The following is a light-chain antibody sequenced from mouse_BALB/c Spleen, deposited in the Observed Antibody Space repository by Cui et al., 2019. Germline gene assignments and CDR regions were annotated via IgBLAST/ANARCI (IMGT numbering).Light chain of an antibody. V-gene: IGKV4-68*01. CDR2: LTS. J-gene: IGKJ5*01. CDR3: QQWSSNPPT. Sequence: QIVLTHPPALMSASPWDKVTMTCSASSSVSYMYWYQQKPRSSPKPWIYLTSNLASGVPARFSGSGSGTSYSLTISSMEAEDAATYYCQQWSSNPPTFGAGTKLELK. CDR1: SSVSY.